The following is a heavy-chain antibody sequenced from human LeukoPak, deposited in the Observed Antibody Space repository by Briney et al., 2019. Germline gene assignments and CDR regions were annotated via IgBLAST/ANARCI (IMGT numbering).Heavy chain of an antibody. CDR3: ARDRLLWFGELLSHPRLHP. Sequence: ASVKVSCKASGYTFTSYGISWVRQAPGQGLEWMGWISAYNGNTNYAQKLQGRVTMTTDTSTSTAYMELRSLRSDDTALYYCARDRLLWFGELLSHPRLHPWRQGTVLSVSS. D-gene: IGHD3-10*01. V-gene: IGHV1-18*01. J-gene: IGHJ5*02. CDR2: ISAYNGNT. CDR1: GYTFTSYG.